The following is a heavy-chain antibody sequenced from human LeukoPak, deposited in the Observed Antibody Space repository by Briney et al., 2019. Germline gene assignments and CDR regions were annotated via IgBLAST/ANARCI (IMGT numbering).Heavy chain of an antibody. Sequence: GGSLRLSCAASGFTFSIYSMNWVRQAPGKGLEWVSSISSSSSYIYYADSVKGRFTISRDNSKNTLYLQMNSLRAEDTAVYYCARVYCSSTSCTLYGMDVWGQGTTVTVSS. V-gene: IGHV3-21*01. J-gene: IGHJ6*02. CDR1: GFTFSIYS. D-gene: IGHD2-2*01. CDR3: ARVYCSSTSCTLYGMDV. CDR2: ISSSSSYI.